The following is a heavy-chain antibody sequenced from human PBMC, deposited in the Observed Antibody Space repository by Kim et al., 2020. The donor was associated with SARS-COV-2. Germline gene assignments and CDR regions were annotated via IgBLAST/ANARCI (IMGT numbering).Heavy chain of an antibody. CDR2: INPNSGGT. J-gene: IGHJ5*02. CDR1: GYTFTGYY. Sequence: ASVKVSCKASGYTFTGYYMHWVRQAPGQGLEWMGWINPNSGGTNYAQKFQGRVTMTRDTSISTAYMELSRLRSDDTAVYYCARAGMYYDSSGYYYGNWFDPWGQGTLVTVSS. CDR3: ARAGMYYDSSGYYYGNWFDP. V-gene: IGHV1-2*02. D-gene: IGHD3-22*01.